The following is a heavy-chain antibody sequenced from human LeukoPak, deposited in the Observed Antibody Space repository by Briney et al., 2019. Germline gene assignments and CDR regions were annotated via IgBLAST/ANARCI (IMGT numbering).Heavy chain of an antibody. CDR1: GFTFSDYY. J-gene: IGHJ4*02. Sequence: GGSLRLSCAASGFTFSDYYMSWIRQAPGKGLEWVSYISSSGSTIYYADSVKGRFTISRDNAKNSLYLQMNSLRAEDTAVYYCAKRDTSGSYYFDSWGQGTQVTVSS. D-gene: IGHD3-22*01. V-gene: IGHV3-11*01. CDR3: AKRDTSGSYYFDS. CDR2: ISSSGSTI.